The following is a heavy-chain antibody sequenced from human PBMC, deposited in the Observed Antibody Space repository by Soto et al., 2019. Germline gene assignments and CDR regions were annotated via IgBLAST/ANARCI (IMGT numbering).Heavy chain of an antibody. D-gene: IGHD1-26*01. CDR1: GGPFSSYG. V-gene: IGHV1-69*13. J-gene: IGHJ6*04. CDR3: TELCGSYGGPSYYYYGMDV. CDR2: IIPIFGTA. Sequence: SVKVSCKASGGPFSSYGISWVRQAPGQGLEWMGGIIPIFGTANYAQKFQGRVTITADESTSTAYVELSSLRSEDTAVYYCTELCGSYGGPSYYYYGMDVWGKGTRVTVSS.